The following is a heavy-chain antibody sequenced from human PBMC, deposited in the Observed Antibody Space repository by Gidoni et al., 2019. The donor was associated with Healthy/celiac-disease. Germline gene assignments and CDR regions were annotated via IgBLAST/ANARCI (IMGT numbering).Heavy chain of an antibody. Sequence: QAQLQESGPGLVKPSETLSLTCTVSGGSISSYYWSWIRQPPGKGLGWIGYIYCSGSTNYNPSLKRRVTISVDTSKNQFSLKLSSGTAADTAVYYCARGSRSGSDYWGQGTLVTVSS. CDR2: IYCSGST. CDR3: ARGSRSGSDY. D-gene: IGHD3-10*01. CDR1: GGSISSYY. V-gene: IGHV4-59*01. J-gene: IGHJ4*02.